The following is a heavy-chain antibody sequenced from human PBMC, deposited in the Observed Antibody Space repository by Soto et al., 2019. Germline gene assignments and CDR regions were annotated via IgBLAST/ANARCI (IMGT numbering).Heavy chain of an antibody. D-gene: IGHD3-3*01. CDR2: IYYSGST. CDR1: GGSISSGGYY. Sequence: QVQLQESGPGLVKPSQTLSLTCTVSGGSISSGGYYWSWIRQHPGKGLEWIGYIYYSGSTYYNPSLKSRVTISVDTSKNQFSLKLSSVTAADTAVYYCARTTKSLGGDFWSGPYYYYYYMDVWGKGTTVTVSS. CDR3: ARTTKSLGGDFWSGPYYYYYYMDV. V-gene: IGHV4-31*03. J-gene: IGHJ6*03.